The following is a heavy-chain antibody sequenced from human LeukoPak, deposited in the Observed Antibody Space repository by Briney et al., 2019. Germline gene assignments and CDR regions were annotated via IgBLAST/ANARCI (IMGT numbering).Heavy chain of an antibody. CDR2: INHSGST. CDR3: ARRTLLDTAL. V-gene: IGHV4-34*01. CDR1: GGSFSGYC. J-gene: IGHJ4*02. D-gene: IGHD5-18*01. Sequence: SETLSLTRALYGGSFSGYCGSWIRQHPGKGLEWIGEINHSGSTNYNPSLKSRVTISVDTSKNQFSLKLSSVTAADTAVYHCARRTLLDTALWGQGTLVTVSS.